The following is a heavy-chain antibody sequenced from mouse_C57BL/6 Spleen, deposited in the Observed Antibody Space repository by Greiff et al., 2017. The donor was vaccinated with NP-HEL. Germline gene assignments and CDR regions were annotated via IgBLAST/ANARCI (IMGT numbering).Heavy chain of an antibody. Sequence: EVQRVESGPELVKPGASVKISCKASGYSFTGYYMNWVKQSPEKSLEWIGEINPSTGGTTYNQKFKAKATLTVDKSSSTAYMQLKSLTSEDAAVYYCVPLIYYHYEGAYWGQGTLVTVSA. CDR2: INPSTGGT. D-gene: IGHD2-4*01. CDR3: VPLIYYHYEGAY. J-gene: IGHJ3*01. CDR1: GYSFTGYY. V-gene: IGHV1-42*01.